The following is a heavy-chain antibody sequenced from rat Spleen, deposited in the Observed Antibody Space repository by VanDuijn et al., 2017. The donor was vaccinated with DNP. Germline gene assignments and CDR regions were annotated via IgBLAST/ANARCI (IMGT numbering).Heavy chain of an antibody. D-gene: IGHD5-1*01. V-gene: IGHV5S13*01. Sequence: EVQLVESGGGLVQPGRSLKLSCVASGFSFRDYDMAWVRQAPSKGLEWVACMSPTTRSSYYRDSVRGRFTVSRDNAKNTLYLQMNSLRSEDTATYYCARGSGTYYWYFDFWGPGTMVTVSS. CDR3: ARGSGTYYWYFDF. CDR1: GFSFRDYD. J-gene: IGHJ1*01. CDR2: MSPTTRSS.